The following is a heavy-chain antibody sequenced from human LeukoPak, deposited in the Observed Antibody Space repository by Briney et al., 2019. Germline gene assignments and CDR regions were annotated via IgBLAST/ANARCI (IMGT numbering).Heavy chain of an antibody. CDR3: ARRLGDSSGYYPLPFDY. CDR1: GYTFSNYG. D-gene: IGHD3-22*01. Sequence: ASVKVSCKASGYTFSNYGITWVRQAPGQGLEWMGWISGYNGNTDFAQKLQGRVSMTTDTSTYTSDMELRSLRSDDTAVYYCARRLGDSSGYYPLPFDYWGQGTLVIVSS. J-gene: IGHJ4*02. V-gene: IGHV1-18*01. CDR2: ISGYNGNT.